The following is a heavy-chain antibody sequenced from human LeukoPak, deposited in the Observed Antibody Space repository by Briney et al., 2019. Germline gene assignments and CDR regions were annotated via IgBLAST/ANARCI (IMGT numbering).Heavy chain of an antibody. Sequence: GGSLRLSCAASGFTFSDHYMDWVRQAPGKGLEWVGRSRNKANSYTTEYAAPVKGRFTISRDDSKDSLYLQMTSLKTEDTAVYYCTRDSGYYYMDVWGKGTTVTVS. CDR1: GFTFSDHY. J-gene: IGHJ6*03. V-gene: IGHV3-72*01. D-gene: IGHD6-19*01. CDR2: SRNKANSYTT. CDR3: TRDSGYYYMDV.